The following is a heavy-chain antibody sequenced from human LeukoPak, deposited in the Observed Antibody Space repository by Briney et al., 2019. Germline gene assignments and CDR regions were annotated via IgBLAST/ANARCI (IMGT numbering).Heavy chain of an antibody. V-gene: IGHV3-23*01. CDR2: ISGSGDST. D-gene: IGHD4-17*01. J-gene: IGHJ4*02. Sequence: PGGSLRLSCAASGFTFSNYAVSWVRQAPGKGLEWVSAISGSGDSTYYADSVKGRFTVSRDNSKNTLYLQMNSLRAEDTAVYYCAGNYGDYPTMMRYWGQGTLVTVSS. CDR3: AGNYGDYPTMMRY. CDR1: GFTFSNYA.